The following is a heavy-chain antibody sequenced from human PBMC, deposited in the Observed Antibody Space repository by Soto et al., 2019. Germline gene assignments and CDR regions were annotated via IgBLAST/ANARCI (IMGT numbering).Heavy chain of an antibody. Sequence: SETLSLTCLVSGDSIKTNYWWAWVRQPPGQGLEWIGEIYHSGSAIYTPPLKSRVTLSVDESTNQFSLKVGSITAADTAVYYCALRSMAVVPEYWGQGTLVTVSS. V-gene: IGHV4-4*02. CDR3: ALRSMAVVPEY. CDR2: IYHSGSA. J-gene: IGHJ4*02. D-gene: IGHD3-22*01. CDR1: GDSIKTNYW.